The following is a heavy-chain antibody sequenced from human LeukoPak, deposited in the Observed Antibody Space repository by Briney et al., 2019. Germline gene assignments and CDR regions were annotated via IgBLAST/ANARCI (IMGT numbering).Heavy chain of an antibody. Sequence: ASVKVSCKASGYTFTNYPMNWVRQAPGQGLEWMGWINTNTGNPTYAQGFTGRFVFSLDTSVSMAYLQINSLKAEDTAVYYCARDMNATYYYDSSGYYPLLEWGQGTLVTVSS. J-gene: IGHJ4*02. CDR1: GYTFTNYP. CDR3: ARDMNATYYYDSSGYYPLLE. CDR2: INTNTGNP. D-gene: IGHD3-22*01. V-gene: IGHV7-4-1*04.